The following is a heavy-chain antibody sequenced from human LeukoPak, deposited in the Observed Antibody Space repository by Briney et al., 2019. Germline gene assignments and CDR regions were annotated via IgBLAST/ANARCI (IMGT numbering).Heavy chain of an antibody. V-gene: IGHV1-18*01. Sequence: ASVKVSCKPSGYTFISYGINWVRQAPGQGFEWMGWISTDNGNTIYAQRLQGRLTMTTDTSTGTAYMELRSLRSDDTAVYFRARSYIAVAGPLLGYWGQGTLVTVSS. CDR1: GYTFISYG. CDR2: ISTDNGNT. J-gene: IGHJ4*02. D-gene: IGHD6-19*01. CDR3: ARSYIAVAGPLLGY.